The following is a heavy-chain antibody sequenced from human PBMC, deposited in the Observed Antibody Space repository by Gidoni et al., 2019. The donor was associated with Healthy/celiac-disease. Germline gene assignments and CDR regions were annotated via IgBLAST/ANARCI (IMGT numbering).Heavy chain of an antibody. CDR1: GYTFTSYD. CDR3: AREVRGSYHAAFDI. Sequence: QVQLVQSGAEVKKPGASVKVSCKASGYTFTSYDINWVRQATGQGLEWMGWMNPNSGNTGYAQKFQGRVTMTRNTSISTAYTELSRLRSEDTAVYYCAREVRGSYHAAFDIWGQGTMVTVSS. CDR2: MNPNSGNT. D-gene: IGHD1-26*01. V-gene: IGHV1-8*01. J-gene: IGHJ3*02.